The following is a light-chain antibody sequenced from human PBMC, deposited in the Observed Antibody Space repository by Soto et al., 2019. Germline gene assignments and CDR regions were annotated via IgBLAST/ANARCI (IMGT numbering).Light chain of an antibody. J-gene: IGLJ2*01. CDR2: DVN. V-gene: IGLV2-14*01. Sequence: QSALTQPASVSGSPGQSITISCTGTSSDVGGYNYVSWYQQHPGKAPKLMIYDVNNRPSGVSNRFSGSKSGNTASLTISGLQAEDEADYYCSSYTGSSTDVVFGGGTKVTV. CDR3: SSYTGSSTDVV. CDR1: SSDVGGYNY.